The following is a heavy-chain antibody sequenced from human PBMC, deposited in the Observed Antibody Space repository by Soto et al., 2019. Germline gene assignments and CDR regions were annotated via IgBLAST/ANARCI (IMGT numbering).Heavy chain of an antibody. V-gene: IGHV1-69*06. CDR3: ARDRYRDSSGYYRSYYYYGMDV. J-gene: IGHJ6*02. Sequence: QVQLVQSGAEVKKPGSSVKVSCKASGGTFSSYAISWVRQAPGQGLEWMGGIIPIFGTANYAQKFQGRVTITEDKSTSTAYMELSSLRSEDTAVYYCARDRYRDSSGYYRSYYYYGMDVWGQGTTVTVSS. D-gene: IGHD3-22*01. CDR1: GGTFSSYA. CDR2: IIPIFGTA.